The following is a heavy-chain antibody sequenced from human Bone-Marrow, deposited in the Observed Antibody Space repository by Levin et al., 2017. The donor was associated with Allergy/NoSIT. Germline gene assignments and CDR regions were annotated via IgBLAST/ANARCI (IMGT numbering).Heavy chain of an antibody. Sequence: SQTLSLTCTVSGGSISSGGYYWSWIRQHPGKGLEWIGYIYYSGSTYYNPSLKSRVTISVDTSKNQFSLKLSSVTAADTAVYYCARGDYDILTGYHDAFDIWGQGTMVTVSS. CDR1: GGSISSGGYY. V-gene: IGHV4-31*03. J-gene: IGHJ3*02. CDR3: ARGDYDILTGYHDAFDI. CDR2: IYYSGST. D-gene: IGHD3-9*01.